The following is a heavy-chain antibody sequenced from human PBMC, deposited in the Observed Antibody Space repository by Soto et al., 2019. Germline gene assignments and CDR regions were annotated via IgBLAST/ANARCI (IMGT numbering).Heavy chain of an antibody. CDR3: AREGADSSGPRAFDI. D-gene: IGHD3-22*01. CDR2: IIPIFGTA. CDR1: GGTFSSYA. V-gene: IGHV1-69*13. J-gene: IGHJ3*02. Sequence: ASVKVSCKASGGTFSSYAISWARQAPGQGLEWMGGIIPIFGTANYAQKFQGRVTITADESTSTAYMELSSLRSEDTAVYYCAREGADSSGPRAFDIWGQGTMVTVSS.